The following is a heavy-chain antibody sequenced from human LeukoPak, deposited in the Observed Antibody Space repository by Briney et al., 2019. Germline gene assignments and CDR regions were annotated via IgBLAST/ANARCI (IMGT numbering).Heavy chain of an antibody. CDR1: GGSISSGSYY. V-gene: IGHV4-61*02. CDR2: IYTSGST. D-gene: IGHD6-13*01. Sequence: KASQTLSLTCTVSGGSISSGSYYWSWIRQPAGKGLEWIGRIYTSGSTNYNPSLKSRVTISVDTSKNQFSLKLSSVTAADTAVYYCAREQGVYNIAAAGTIGYFDYWGQGTLVTVSS. J-gene: IGHJ4*02. CDR3: AREQGVYNIAAAGTIGYFDY.